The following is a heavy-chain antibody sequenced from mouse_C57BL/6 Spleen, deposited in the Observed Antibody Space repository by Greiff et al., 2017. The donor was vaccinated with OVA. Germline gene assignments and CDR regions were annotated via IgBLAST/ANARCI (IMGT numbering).Heavy chain of an antibody. CDR2: IDPETGGT. CDR3: TRWGLLRNYFDY. D-gene: IGHD2-3*01. CDR1: GYTFTDYE. Sequence: VQLVESGAELVRPGASVTLSCKASGYTFTDYEMHWVKQTPVHGLEWIGAIDPETGGTAYNQKFKGKAILTADKSSSTAYMELRSLTSEDSAVYYCTRWGLLRNYFDYWGQGTTLTVSS. J-gene: IGHJ2*01. V-gene: IGHV1-15*01.